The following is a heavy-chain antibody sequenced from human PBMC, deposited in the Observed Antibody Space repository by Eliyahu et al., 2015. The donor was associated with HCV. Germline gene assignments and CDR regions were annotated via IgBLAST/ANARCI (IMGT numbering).Heavy chain of an antibody. CDR2: ISSSSSTI. CDR3: AREPTGTTGYYGMDV. Sequence: EVQLVESGGGLVQPGGSLRLSCAAXGXTFSXXXMNWVRQAPGKGLEWVSYISSSSSTIYYADSVKGRFTISRDNAKNSLYLQMNSLRAEDTAVYYCAREPTGTTGYYGMDVWGQGTTVTVSS. D-gene: IGHD1-1*01. CDR1: GXTFSXXX. V-gene: IGHV3-48*01. J-gene: IGHJ6*02.